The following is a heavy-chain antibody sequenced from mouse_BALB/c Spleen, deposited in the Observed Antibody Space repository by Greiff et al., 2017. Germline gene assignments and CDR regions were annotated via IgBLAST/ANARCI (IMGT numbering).Heavy chain of an antibody. Sequence: VQLQQSGAELAKPGASVKMSCKASGYTFTSYWMHWVKQRPGQGLEWIGYINPSTGYTEYNQKFKDKATLTADKSSSTAYMQLSSLTSEESAVYYCARENYYGFDYWGQGTTRTVSS. J-gene: IGHJ2*01. CDR1: GYTFTSYW. CDR2: INPSTGYT. CDR3: ARENYYGFDY. D-gene: IGHD1-1*01. V-gene: IGHV1-7*01.